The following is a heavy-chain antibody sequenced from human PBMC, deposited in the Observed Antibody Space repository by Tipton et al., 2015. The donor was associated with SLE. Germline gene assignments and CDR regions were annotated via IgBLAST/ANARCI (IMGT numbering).Heavy chain of an antibody. Sequence: TLSLTCTVSGGSISSYYWSWIRQHPGKGLEWIGYIYYSGSTNYNPSLKSRVTISVDTSKNQFSLKLSSVTAADTAVYYCARAGAFLTGYYDYWGQGTLVTVSS. D-gene: IGHD3-9*01. J-gene: IGHJ4*02. CDR3: ARAGAFLTGYYDY. CDR1: GGSISSYY. CDR2: IYYSGST. V-gene: IGHV4-59*01.